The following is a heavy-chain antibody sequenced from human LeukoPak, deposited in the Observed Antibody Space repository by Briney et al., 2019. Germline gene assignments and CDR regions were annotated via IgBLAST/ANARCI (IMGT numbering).Heavy chain of an antibody. J-gene: IGHJ4*02. CDR2: ITNSGNSK. Sequence: GGSLRLSCAASEFTFSSYSMNWVRQAPGKGLEWVSYITNSGNSKSYADSVKGRFTISRDNTKSSLYLQMNGLRAEDTAVYYCARELGPFTGFDYWGQGTLVTVSS. CDR1: EFTFSSYS. V-gene: IGHV3-48*01. D-gene: IGHD3-16*01. CDR3: ARELGPFTGFDY.